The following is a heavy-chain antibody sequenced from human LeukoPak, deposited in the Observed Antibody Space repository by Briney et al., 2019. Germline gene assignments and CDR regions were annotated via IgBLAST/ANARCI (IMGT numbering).Heavy chain of an antibody. CDR1: VFTFSSYG. Sequence: SGGSLSLSCAASVFTFSSYGMHWVRQAPGKGLEWVAFIRYDGSNKYYADSVKGRFTISRDNSKNTLYLQMNSLRADDTAVYYCAIIPSCGSYPFDYWGQGTLVTVSS. J-gene: IGHJ4*02. D-gene: IGHD1-26*01. CDR2: IRYDGSNK. V-gene: IGHV3-30*02. CDR3: AIIPSCGSYPFDY.